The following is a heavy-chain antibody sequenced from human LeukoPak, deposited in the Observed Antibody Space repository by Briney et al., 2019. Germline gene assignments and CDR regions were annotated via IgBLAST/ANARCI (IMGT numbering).Heavy chain of an antibody. D-gene: IGHD3-22*01. J-gene: IGHJ5*02. CDR2: IYYSGST. V-gene: IGHV4-28*01. CDR3: AKLGDDSSGYSNWFDP. CDR1: GYSISSSNW. Sequence: SDTLSLTCAVSGYSISSSNWWGWIRQPPGKGLEWIGYIYYSGSTYYNPSLKGRVTMSVDTSKNQFSLKLNSVTAVDTAAYYCAKLGDDSSGYSNWFDPWGQGTLVTVSS.